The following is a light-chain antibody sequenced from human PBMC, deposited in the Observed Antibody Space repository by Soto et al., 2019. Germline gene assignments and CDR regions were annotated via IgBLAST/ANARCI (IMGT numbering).Light chain of an antibody. V-gene: IGKV3-11*01. CDR2: DAT. Sequence: EIVLTQSPATLSLSPGERATLSCRASQSVNSYLAWYQQKPGQAPRLLIYDATSRATGIPARFSSSGSGTDFTLTISSLEPEDFAVYYFQQRSKWPVTFGGGTKVEIK. CDR1: QSVNSY. J-gene: IGKJ4*01. CDR3: QQRSKWPVT.